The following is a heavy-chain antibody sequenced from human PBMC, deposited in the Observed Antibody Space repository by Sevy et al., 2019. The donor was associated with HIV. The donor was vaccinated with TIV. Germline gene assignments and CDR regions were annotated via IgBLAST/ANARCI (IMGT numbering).Heavy chain of an antibody. V-gene: IGHV4-4*08. J-gene: IGHJ5*02. CDR1: GVSISPYY. CDR3: ARRRITIFGVSSYNWFDP. D-gene: IGHD3-3*01. Sequence: SETLSLTCTVSGVSISPYYWAWIRQPPGKGLECIGFSGNTNYNPSLKTRVTTSVDTSKNQFSLKLSSVTAADTAVYYCARRRITIFGVSSYNWFDPWGQGTLVTVSS. CDR2: SGNT.